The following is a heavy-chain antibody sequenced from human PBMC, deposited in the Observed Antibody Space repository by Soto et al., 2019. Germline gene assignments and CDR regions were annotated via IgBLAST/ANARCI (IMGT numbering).Heavy chain of an antibody. CDR2: IYTSGST. V-gene: IGHV4-4*07. D-gene: IGHD1-7*01. Sequence: XETRSLTCTVSGRSISSCSWSWIRQPAGKGLEWIGRIYTSGSTNYNPSLKSRVTMSVDTSKNQFSLKLSSVTAADTAVYYCARENFNWNYDWFDPWGQGTLVTVSS. CDR3: ARENFNWNYDWFDP. J-gene: IGHJ5*02. CDR1: GRSISSCS.